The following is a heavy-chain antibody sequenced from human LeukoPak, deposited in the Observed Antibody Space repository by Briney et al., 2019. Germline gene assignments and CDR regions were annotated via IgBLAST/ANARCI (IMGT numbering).Heavy chain of an antibody. CDR1: GGSISSYY. J-gene: IGHJ4*02. D-gene: IGHD2-2*02. V-gene: IGHV4-4*07. CDR3: ARELLYRPFFDY. CDR2: IYTSGRT. Sequence: SETLSLTCTVSGGSISSYYWSWIRQPAGKGLEWIGRIYTSGRTNYNPSLKSRVTMSVDTSKNQFSLKLSSVTAADTAVYYCARELLYRPFFDYWGQGTLVTVSS.